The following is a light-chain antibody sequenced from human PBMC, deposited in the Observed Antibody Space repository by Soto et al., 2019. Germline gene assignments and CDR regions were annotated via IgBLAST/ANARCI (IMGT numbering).Light chain of an antibody. J-gene: IGKJ2*01. Sequence: EIEMTQSSATLSVSPGERATLSCRASQSVSSNLAWYQQKPGQAPRLLIYGASTRATGIPARFSGSGSGTEFTLTISSLQSADFAVYYCQQYNNWPPYTFGQGTKLEIK. CDR3: QQYNNWPPYT. CDR1: QSVSSN. CDR2: GAS. V-gene: IGKV3-15*01.